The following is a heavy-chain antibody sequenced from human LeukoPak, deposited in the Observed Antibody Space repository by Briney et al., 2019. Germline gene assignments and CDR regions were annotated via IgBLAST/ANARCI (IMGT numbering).Heavy chain of an antibody. D-gene: IGHD3-10*01. CDR3: TTGPFDYYGSASYLANGMDV. CDR2: IKSKTDGGTT. Sequence: GGSLRLSCAASGFTFSNAWMSWVRQAPGKGLEWVGRIKSKTDGGTTDYTAPVKGRFTISRADSKNTLYLQMNILKTVDTAVYYCTTGPFDYYGSASYLANGMDVWGQGTTVTVSS. J-gene: IGHJ6*02. CDR1: GFTFSNAW. V-gene: IGHV3-15*01.